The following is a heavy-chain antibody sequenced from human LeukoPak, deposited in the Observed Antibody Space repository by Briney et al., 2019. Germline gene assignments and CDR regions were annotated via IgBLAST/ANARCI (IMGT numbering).Heavy chain of an antibody. CDR3: ARGRNKIRYYMDV. V-gene: IGHV1-18*01. CDR2: ISGYNGNT. Sequence: GASVKVSCKASGYTFSSYGINWVRQAPGQGLEWMGWISGYNGNTNYAQKFQGRVTMTRNTSISTAYMELSSLRSEDTAVYYCARGRNKIRYYMDVWGKGTTVTVSS. CDR1: GYTFSSYG. J-gene: IGHJ6*03.